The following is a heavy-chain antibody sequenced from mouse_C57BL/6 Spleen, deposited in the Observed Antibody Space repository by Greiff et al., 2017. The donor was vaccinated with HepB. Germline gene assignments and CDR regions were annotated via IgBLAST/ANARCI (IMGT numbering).Heavy chain of an antibody. CDR1: GFTFSNYW. D-gene: IGHD2-1*01. CDR3: TVIYYGNYRDV. Sequence: EVKVEESGGGLVQPGGSMKLSCVASGFTFSNYWMNWVRQSPEKGLEWVAQIRLKSDNYATHYAESVKGRFTISRDDSKSSVYLQMNNLRAEDTGIYYCTVIYYGNYRDVWGTGTTVTVSS. CDR2: IRLKSDNYAT. V-gene: IGHV6-3*01. J-gene: IGHJ1*03.